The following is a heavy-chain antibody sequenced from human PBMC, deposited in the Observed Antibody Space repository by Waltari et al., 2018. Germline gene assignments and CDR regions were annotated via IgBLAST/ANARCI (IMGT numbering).Heavy chain of an antibody. V-gene: IGHV4-59*01. D-gene: IGHD2-21*02. CDR1: GGSISRFY. Sequence: QVQLQESGPSLLNPSETLSLICTVSGGSISRFYWSWVRQHPGKGLDWIGYIYYTGSTNFNPSLKSRVTMSVDTSKNQFSLKLSSVTAADTAFYYCARGGGGDWEWFDPWGQGTLVTVSS. CDR2: IYYTGST. J-gene: IGHJ5*02. CDR3: ARGGGGDWEWFDP.